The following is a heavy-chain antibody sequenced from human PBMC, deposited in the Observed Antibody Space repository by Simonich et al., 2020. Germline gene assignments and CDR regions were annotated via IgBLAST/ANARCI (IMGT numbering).Heavy chain of an antibody. CDR3: ARARGDSSSWYFDY. CDR2: ISRSSSYI. V-gene: IGHV3-21*01. D-gene: IGHD6-13*01. J-gene: IGHJ4*02. CDR1: GFTFGRYS. Sequence: EVQLVESGGGLVKPGGSLRLSCAASGFTFGRYSMTWVRQAPGKGRGVGSSISRSSSYIDYADSVKGRVTIARDNAKNSLYLQMNSRRAEDTAVYYCARARGDSSSWYFDYWGQGTLVTVSS.